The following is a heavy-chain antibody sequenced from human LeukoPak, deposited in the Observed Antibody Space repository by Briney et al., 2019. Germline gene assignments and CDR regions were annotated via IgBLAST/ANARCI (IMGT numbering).Heavy chain of an antibody. Sequence: SETLSLACTVSVGSISSYYWSWIRQPPAKGMNWIGCIYSSGGTNYTPTLTSRVTTSADTSNNQFSLKLSSVTAADTAVYYCASTSPYYFDSWGQGTLVTVSS. CDR3: ASTSPYYFDS. D-gene: IGHD2-2*01. CDR2: IYSSGGT. V-gene: IGHV4-59*01. J-gene: IGHJ4*02. CDR1: VGSISSYY.